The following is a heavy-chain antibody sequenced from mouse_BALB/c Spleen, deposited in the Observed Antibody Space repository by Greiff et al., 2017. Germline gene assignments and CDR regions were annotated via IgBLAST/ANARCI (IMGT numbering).Heavy chain of an antibody. J-gene: IGHJ4*01. CDR3: ARLLSGIRAMDY. V-gene: IGHV5-12-1*01. CDR1: GFAFSSYD. CDR2: ISSGGGST. D-gene: IGHD1-1*02. Sequence: EVQLVESGGGLVKPGGSLKLSCAASGFAFSSYDMSWVRQTPEKRLEWVAYISSGGGSTYYPDTVKGRFTISRDNAKNTLYLQMSSLKSEDTAMYYCARLLSGIRAMDYWGQGTSVTVSS.